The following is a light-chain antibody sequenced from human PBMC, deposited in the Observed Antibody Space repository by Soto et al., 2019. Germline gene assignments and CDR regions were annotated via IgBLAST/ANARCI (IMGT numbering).Light chain of an antibody. CDR1: QPVSSTY. Sequence: EIVLTQSPGTLSLSPGERATLSCRASQPVSSTYFAWYQQEPGQAPRLLIYSASSRATGVPARFSGSGSGTDFTLTISRREPEDLAVYYCQQDSSSPYTFGQGSKVEIK. V-gene: IGKV3-20*01. CDR2: SAS. CDR3: QQDSSSPYT. J-gene: IGKJ2*01.